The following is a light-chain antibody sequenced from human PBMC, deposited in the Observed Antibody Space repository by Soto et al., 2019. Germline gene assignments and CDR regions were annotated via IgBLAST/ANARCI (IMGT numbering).Light chain of an antibody. CDR1: QSVSNN. Sequence: EIVMTQSPATLSVSPGERATLSCRASQSVSNNLAWYQKKPGQAPRLLIYGASTRATGIPARFSGSGSGTEFTLIISSLQSEDFAVYYCQQYNTWWTFGQGTRVEIK. CDR2: GAS. CDR3: QQYNTWWT. V-gene: IGKV3-15*01. J-gene: IGKJ1*01.